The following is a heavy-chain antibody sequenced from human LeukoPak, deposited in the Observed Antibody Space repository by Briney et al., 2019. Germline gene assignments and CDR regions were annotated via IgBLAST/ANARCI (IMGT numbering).Heavy chain of an antibody. Sequence: SVKVSCKASGGTFSSYAISWVRQAPGQGLEWMGRIIPILGIANYAQKFQGRVTIARDTSASTAYMELSSLRSEDTAVYYCAREEAVAGADYWGQGTLVTVSS. V-gene: IGHV1-69*04. CDR2: IIPILGIA. D-gene: IGHD6-19*01. CDR1: GGTFSSYA. J-gene: IGHJ4*02. CDR3: AREEAVAGADY.